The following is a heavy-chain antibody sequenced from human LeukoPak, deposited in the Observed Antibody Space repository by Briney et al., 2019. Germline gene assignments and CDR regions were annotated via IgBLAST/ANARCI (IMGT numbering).Heavy chain of an antibody. CDR1: GYTFTNYD. CDR3: ARGVPGYSSSWPDDYYYYYMDV. Sequence: ASVKVSCKASGYTFTNYDINWVRQATGQGLEWMGWMNPNSGNTGYALKFQGRVTITRNTSISTAYMELSRLRSDDTAVYYCARGVPGYSSSWPDDYYYYYMDVWGKGTTVTVSS. J-gene: IGHJ6*03. D-gene: IGHD6-13*01. CDR2: MNPNSGNT. V-gene: IGHV1-8*03.